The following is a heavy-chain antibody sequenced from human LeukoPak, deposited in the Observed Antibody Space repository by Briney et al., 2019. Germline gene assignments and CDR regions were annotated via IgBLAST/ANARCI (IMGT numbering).Heavy chain of an antibody. Sequence: SVKVSCKACGGSFSSYSISWVRQAPAQRLEGMGRIIAIFCPANYAQKSQRRDTITTVESTSPAYMELGSLRSEDTAVYYCARDGLVVAGTYNWSDPWGQGTLVTASP. V-gene: IGHV1-69*05. D-gene: IGHD2-15*01. CDR2: IIAIFCPA. CDR1: GGSFSSYS. CDR3: ARDGLVVAGTYNWSDP. J-gene: IGHJ5*02.